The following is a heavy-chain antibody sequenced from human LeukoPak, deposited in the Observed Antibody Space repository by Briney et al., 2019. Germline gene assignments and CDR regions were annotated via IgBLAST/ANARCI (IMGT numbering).Heavy chain of an antibody. CDR2: IIPIFGTA. D-gene: IGHD5-24*01. Sequence: SVKVSCKASGGTFSSYAISWVRQAPGQGLEWMGGIIPIFGTANYAQELQGRVTLPADESTRTAYMELSSLRSEDTAVYYCAREGWLQSPFDYWGQGTLVTVSS. CDR3: AREGWLQSPFDY. CDR1: GGTFSSYA. V-gene: IGHV1-69*13. J-gene: IGHJ4*02.